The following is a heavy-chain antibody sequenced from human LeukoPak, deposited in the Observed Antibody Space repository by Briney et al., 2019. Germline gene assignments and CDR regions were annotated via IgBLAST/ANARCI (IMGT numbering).Heavy chain of an antibody. D-gene: IGHD3-3*01. J-gene: IGHJ5*02. V-gene: IGHV3-23*01. CDR1: GFTFSSYA. Sequence: GGSLRLACAASGFTFSSYAMSWVRQAPGKGLEWVSAISGSGGSTYYADSVKGRFTISRDNAKNSLYLQMNSLRAEDTAVYYCARVTGTIFGVVTPWGQGTLVTVSS. CDR3: ARVTGTIFGVVTP. CDR2: ISGSGGST.